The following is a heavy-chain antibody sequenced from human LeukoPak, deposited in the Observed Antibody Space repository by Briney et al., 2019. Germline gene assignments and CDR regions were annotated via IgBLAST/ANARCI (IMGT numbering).Heavy chain of an antibody. J-gene: IGHJ4*02. CDR3: ARGEYDFWSGPNY. D-gene: IGHD3-3*01. V-gene: IGHV4-30-2*01. Sequence: SQTLSLTCTVSGGSISSGGYYWSWIRQPPGKGLEWIGYIYHSGSTYYNPSLKSRVTISVDRSKNQLSLKLSSVTAADTAVYYCARGEYDFWSGPNYWGQGTLVTVSS. CDR2: IYHSGST. CDR1: GGSISSGGYY.